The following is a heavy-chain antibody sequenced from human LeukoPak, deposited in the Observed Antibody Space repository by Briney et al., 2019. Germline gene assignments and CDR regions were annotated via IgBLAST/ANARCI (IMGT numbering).Heavy chain of an antibody. CDR1: GFTFSSYW. V-gene: IGHV3-7*01. J-gene: IGHJ2*01. CDR3: ARSAYYYDSSASGWYFDL. D-gene: IGHD3-22*01. CDR2: IKQDGSEK. Sequence: GGSLRLSCAASGFTFSSYWMSWVRQAPGKGLEWVANIKQDGSEKYYVDSVKGRFTISRDNAKNSLYLQMNSLRAEDTAVYYCARSAYYYDSSASGWYFDLWGRGTLVTVSS.